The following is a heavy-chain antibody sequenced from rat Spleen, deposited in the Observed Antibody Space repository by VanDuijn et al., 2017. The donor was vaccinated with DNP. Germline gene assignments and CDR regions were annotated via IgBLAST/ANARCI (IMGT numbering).Heavy chain of an antibody. Sequence: QVQLKESGPGLVQPSQTLSLTCTVSGFSLTSYGVSWVRQPPGKGLEWIAAISRGGSTYYNSALKSRLSISRDTSKNQVFLKMNSLQTEDTAIYFCAREQLYGMDAWGQGTSVTVSS. V-gene: IGHV2S12*01. J-gene: IGHJ4*01. CDR3: AREQLYGMDA. CDR1: GFSLTSYG. CDR2: ISRGGST. D-gene: IGHD1-2*01.